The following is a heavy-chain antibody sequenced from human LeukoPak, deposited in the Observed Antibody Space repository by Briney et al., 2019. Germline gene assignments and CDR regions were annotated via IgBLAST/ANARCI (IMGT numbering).Heavy chain of an antibody. CDR1: GYTFTGYY. CDR2: INPNSGGT. CDR3: ARVDFSSYYDFWSGYSSPFDY. D-gene: IGHD3-3*01. J-gene: IGHJ4*02. V-gene: IGHV1-2*02. Sequence: ASVKVSYKASGYTFTGYYMHWMRQAPGQGLEWMGWINPNSGGTNYAQKFQGRVTMTRDTSISTAYMELSRLRSDDTAVYYCARVDFSSYYDFWSGYSSPFDYWGQGTLVTVSS.